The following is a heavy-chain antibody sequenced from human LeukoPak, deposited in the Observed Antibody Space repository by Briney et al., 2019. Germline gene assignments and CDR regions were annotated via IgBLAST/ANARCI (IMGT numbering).Heavy chain of an antibody. J-gene: IGHJ6*03. V-gene: IGHV1-69*05. CDR2: IIPIFVTA. CDR1: GGTFSSYA. Sequence: SVKVSCKASGGTFSSYAISWVRQAPGQGLEWMGGIIPIFVTANYAQKFQGRVTITTDESTSTAYRELSSVRSEDTAVYYCARDFSAGTTDRDYYYYSYMDVWGKGTTVTVSS. D-gene: IGHD1-7*01. CDR3: ARDFSAGTTDRDYYYYSYMDV.